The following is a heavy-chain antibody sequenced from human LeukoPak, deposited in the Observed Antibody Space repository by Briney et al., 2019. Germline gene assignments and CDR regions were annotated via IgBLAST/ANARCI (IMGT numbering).Heavy chain of an antibody. D-gene: IGHD5-24*01. CDR3: ASARVWLQGADGFDP. J-gene: IGHJ5*02. Sequence: PSETLSLTCAVSGGSISSGGYSWSWIRQPPGKGLEWIGYIYHSGSTYYNPSLKSRVTISVDRSKNQFSLKLSSVTAADTAVYYCASARVWLQGADGFDPWGQGTLVTVSS. V-gene: IGHV4-30-2*01. CDR2: IYHSGST. CDR1: GGSISSGGYS.